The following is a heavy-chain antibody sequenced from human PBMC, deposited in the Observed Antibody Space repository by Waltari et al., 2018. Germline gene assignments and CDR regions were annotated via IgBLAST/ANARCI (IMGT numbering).Heavy chain of an antibody. V-gene: IGHV3-23*01. J-gene: IGHJ4*02. CDR3: AKGLPGDHTLFDY. CDR2: ISGSGVST. D-gene: IGHD7-27*01. CDR1: GFTFRSHA. Sequence: EVQLLESGGGLVQPGGSLRLACAAFGFTFRSHALSWVARAPGKGLECVSAISGSGVSTYYADSVKGRFTISRDNSKNTLYLQMNSLRAEDTAVYYCAKGLPGDHTLFDYWGQGTLVTVSS.